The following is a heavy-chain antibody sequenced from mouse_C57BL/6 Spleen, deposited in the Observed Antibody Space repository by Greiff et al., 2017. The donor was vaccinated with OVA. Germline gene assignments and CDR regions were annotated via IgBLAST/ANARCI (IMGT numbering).Heavy chain of an antibody. Sequence: VQLQQSGPGLVQPSQSLSITCTVSGFSFTSYGVLWVRQSPGKGLVWLGVIWRGGSTDFIAAFMSRLSITKDNSKSQVFFKMNSLQADDTAIYYCATGGTWFAYWGQGTLVTVSA. CDR1: GFSFTSYG. CDR3: ATGGTWFAY. CDR2: IWRGGST. J-gene: IGHJ3*01. V-gene: IGHV2-5*01.